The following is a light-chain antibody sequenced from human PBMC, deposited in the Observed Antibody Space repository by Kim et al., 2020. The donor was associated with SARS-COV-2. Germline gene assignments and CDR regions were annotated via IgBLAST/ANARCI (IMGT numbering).Light chain of an antibody. V-gene: IGKV3-20*01. CDR1: QSVSSSY. J-gene: IGKJ1*01. Sequence: LSPGERAALSCRARQSVSSSYLAWYQQKPGQAPRLLIYGASSRATGIPDRFSGSGSGTDFTLTISRLEPEDFAVYYCQQYGSSSWTFGQGTKVEIK. CDR2: GAS. CDR3: QQYGSSSWT.